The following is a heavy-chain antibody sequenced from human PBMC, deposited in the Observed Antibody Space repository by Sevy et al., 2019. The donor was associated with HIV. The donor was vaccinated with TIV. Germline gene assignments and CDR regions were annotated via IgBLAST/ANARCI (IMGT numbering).Heavy chain of an antibody. CDR1: GFTFSSYS. J-gene: IGHJ4*02. D-gene: IGHD2-15*01. CDR2: ISSSSIYI. Sequence: GGSLRLSCAASGFTFSSYSMNWVRQAPGKGLEWVSSISSSSIYIYYADSVKGRFTISRDNAKNSLYLQMNSLRAEDTAVYYCARDLGFYCSGGSCYPRYYFDYWGQGTLVTVSS. V-gene: IGHV3-21*01. CDR3: ARDLGFYCSGGSCYPRYYFDY.